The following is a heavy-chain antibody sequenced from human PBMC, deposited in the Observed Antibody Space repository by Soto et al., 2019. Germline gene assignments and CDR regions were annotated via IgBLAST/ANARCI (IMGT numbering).Heavy chain of an antibody. J-gene: IGHJ6*02. V-gene: IGHV3-23*01. CDR2: ISGSGGST. CDR3: ANQPRTGSVRVWGYYYYGMDV. Sequence: GGSLRLSCAASGFTFSSYAMSWVRQAPGKGLEWVSAISGSGGSTYYADSVKGRFTISRDNSKNTLYLQMNSLRAEDTAVYYCANQPRTGSVRVWGYYYYGMDVWGQGTTVTVSS. CDR1: GFTFSSYA. D-gene: IGHD3-16*01.